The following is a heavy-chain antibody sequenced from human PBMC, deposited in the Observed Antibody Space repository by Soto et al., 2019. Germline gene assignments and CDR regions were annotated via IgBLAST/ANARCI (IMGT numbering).Heavy chain of an antibody. CDR1: GGSISRYY. J-gene: IGHJ2*01. V-gene: IGHV4-59*01. CDR3: SRAFLAVDGNRCVDL. D-gene: IGHD6-19*01. CDR2: VYYSGST. Sequence: QVQLQESGPGLVKPSETLSLTCTVSGGSISRYYWSWIRQPPGKGLEWIGYVYYSGSTNYNHSLTSRGTISVAKSNTQYPLKLRSATAADTAAASCSRAFLAVDGNRCVDLWGRGTLVTVSS.